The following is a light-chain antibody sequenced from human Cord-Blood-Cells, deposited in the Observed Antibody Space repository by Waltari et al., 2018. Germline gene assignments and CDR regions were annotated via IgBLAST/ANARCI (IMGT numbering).Light chain of an antibody. Sequence: EGVLTQSPCPLSLSPGERATLSCRANQSVSSSYLAWYQQKPGQAPRLLIDGGSRRATGIPDRFSGSGPETDFDLTISSLEPADFAVDYCQQSGSSPPCNFGQGPTLEL. CDR3: QQSGSSPPCN. CDR1: QSVSSSY. CDR2: GGS. J-gene: IGKJ2*02. V-gene: IGKV3-20*01.